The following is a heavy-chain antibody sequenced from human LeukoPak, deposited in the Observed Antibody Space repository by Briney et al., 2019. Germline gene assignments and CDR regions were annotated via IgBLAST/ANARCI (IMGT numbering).Heavy chain of an antibody. CDR2: IYYSGST. V-gene: IGHV4-39*07. CDR3: ARDTTGDNYYYYYMDV. CDR1: GGSITSSSYY. D-gene: IGHD7-27*01. Sequence: SETLSLTCNVSGGSITSSSYYWGWIRQPPGKGLEWIGSIYYSGSTYCSPSLKSRVTISVDTSKNQFSLKLTSVTAADTAVYYCARDTTGDNYYYYYMDVWGKGTTVTVSS. J-gene: IGHJ6*03.